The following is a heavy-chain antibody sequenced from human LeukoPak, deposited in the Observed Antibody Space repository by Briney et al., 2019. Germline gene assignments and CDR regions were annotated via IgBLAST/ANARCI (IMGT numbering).Heavy chain of an antibody. CDR2: IYTSGST. CDR3: ARTESRPPYYGGMSFDY. CDR1: GGSISSYY. Sequence: SETLSLTCTVSGGSISSYYWSWIRQPAGKGLEWIGRIYTSGSTNYNPSLKSRVTMSVDTSKNQFSLKLSSVTAADTAVYYCARTESRPPYYGGMSFDYWGQGTLVTVSS. J-gene: IGHJ4*02. D-gene: IGHD4-23*01. V-gene: IGHV4-4*07.